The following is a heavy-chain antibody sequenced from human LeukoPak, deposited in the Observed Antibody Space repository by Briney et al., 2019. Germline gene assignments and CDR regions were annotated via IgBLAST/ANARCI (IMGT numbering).Heavy chain of an antibody. V-gene: IGHV4-39*07. CDR1: GGSISSSSYY. Sequence: SETLSLTCTVSGGSISSSSYYWGWIRQPPGKGLEWIGSIYYSGSTYYNPSLKSRVTISVDTSKNQFSLKLSSVTAADTAVYYCARVSYYDFWSGYPEGMDVWGKGTTVTVSS. J-gene: IGHJ6*03. CDR2: IYYSGST. D-gene: IGHD3-3*01. CDR3: ARVSYYDFWSGYPEGMDV.